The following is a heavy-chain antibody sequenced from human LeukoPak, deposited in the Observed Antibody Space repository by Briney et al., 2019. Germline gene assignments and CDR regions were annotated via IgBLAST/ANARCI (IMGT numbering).Heavy chain of an antibody. D-gene: IGHD5-12*01. CDR3: ARGGFSHGFDV. V-gene: IGHV3-74*01. CDR1: GFTFRSYW. Sequence: GGSLRLFCAAAGFTFRSYWIHWVRQAPGKWLVWVGRIVNDGSDTISADSVKGRFTVSRDNAKNTLYLQMNSLRAEDTAVYFCARGGFSHGFDVWGQGTVVTVSS. J-gene: IGHJ3*01. CDR2: IVNDGSDT.